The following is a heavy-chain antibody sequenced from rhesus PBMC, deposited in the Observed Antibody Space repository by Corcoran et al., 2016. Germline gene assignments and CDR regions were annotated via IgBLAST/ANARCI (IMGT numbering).Heavy chain of an antibody. CDR1: GGSIRSHHW. J-gene: IGHJ4*01. D-gene: IGHD2-15*01. Sequence: QVQLQESGPAVVKPSETLSLTCAVSGGSIRSHHWWSWFRQSPGKGLEWIGGFHGTGGSTDYHPFLKSRVSISTDTSKNQLSLKVTSVTAADTAVYYCGSTDCSSSDCSSGDFWGQGVLVTVSS. CDR2: FHGTGGST. CDR3: GSTDCSSSDCSSGDF. V-gene: IGHV4-93*01.